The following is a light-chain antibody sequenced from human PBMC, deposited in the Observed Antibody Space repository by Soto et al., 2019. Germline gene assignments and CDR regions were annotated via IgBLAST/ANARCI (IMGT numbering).Light chain of an antibody. CDR1: QSIFNNY. J-gene: IGKJ2*01. V-gene: IGKV3-20*01. Sequence: EIVLTQSPGTLSLSPRERATLSCRASQSIFNNYLAWYQQKPGQAPRLLVYGASFRATGIPDRFSGSGSGTDFTLTISRLEPEDFAMYYCHQYGGSPFTFGQGTRLEIK. CDR2: GAS. CDR3: HQYGGSPFT.